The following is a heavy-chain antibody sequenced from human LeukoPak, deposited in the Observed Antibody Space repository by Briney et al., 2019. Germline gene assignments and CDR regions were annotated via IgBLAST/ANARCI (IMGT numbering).Heavy chain of an antibody. CDR3: ARGSKQLVRRYFDY. V-gene: IGHV4-34*01. CDR2: INHSGST. CDR1: GGSFSGYY. D-gene: IGHD6-6*01. J-gene: IGHJ4*02. Sequence: SETLSLTCAVYGGSFSGYYWSWIRQPPGKGLEWIGEINHSGSTNYNPSLKSRVTISVDTSKNQFSLKLSCVTAADTAVYYCARGSKQLVRRYFDYWGRGTLVTVSS.